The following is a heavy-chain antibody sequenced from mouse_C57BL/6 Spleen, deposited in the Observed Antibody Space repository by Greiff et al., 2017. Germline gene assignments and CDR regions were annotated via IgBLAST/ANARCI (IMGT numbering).Heavy chain of an antibody. V-gene: IGHV2-2*01. CDR1: GFSLTSYG. Sequence: QVQLKESGPGLVQPSQSLSITCTVSGFSLTSYGVHWVRQSPGKGLEWLGVIWSGGSTDYNAAVISRLSISKDNSKSQVFFKRNSLQADDTAIYYCARNYYGSSYFDYWGQGTTLTVSS. CDR2: IWSGGST. CDR3: ARNYYGSSYFDY. J-gene: IGHJ2*01. D-gene: IGHD1-1*01.